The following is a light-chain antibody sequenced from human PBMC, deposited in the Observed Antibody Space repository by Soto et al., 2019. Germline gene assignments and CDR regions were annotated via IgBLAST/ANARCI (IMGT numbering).Light chain of an antibody. V-gene: IGKV3-20*01. Sequence: EIVMTQSPATLSVSPGERATLSCRASQSVSSNLAWYQHKSGQAPRLLIYAISSRAPGIPDRFSGSGSGTDFTLTISRLEPGDFAVYYCQHYGISRTFGQGTKVDIK. CDR2: AIS. J-gene: IGKJ1*01. CDR3: QHYGISRT. CDR1: QSVSSN.